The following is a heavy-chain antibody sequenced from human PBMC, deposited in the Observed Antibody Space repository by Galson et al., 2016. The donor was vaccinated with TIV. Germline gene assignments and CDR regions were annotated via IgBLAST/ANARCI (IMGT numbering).Heavy chain of an antibody. CDR1: GFTFNSFA. Sequence: SLRLSCAASGFTFNSFAMSWVRQAPGRGLEWVAFIRYDGSNKFYADSVKGRFTISRDNSKDTLYVQMNSLRVEDTAVYYCVKDRVGATYWGRSFDVWGQGTMVTVSS. J-gene: IGHJ3*01. V-gene: IGHV3-30*02. CDR3: VKDRVGATYWGRSFDV. CDR2: IRYDGSNK. D-gene: IGHD1-26*01.